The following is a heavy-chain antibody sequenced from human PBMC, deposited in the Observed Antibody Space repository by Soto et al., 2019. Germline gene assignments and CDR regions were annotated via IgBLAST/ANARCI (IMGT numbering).Heavy chain of an antibody. V-gene: IGHV3-33*01. CDR1: GFTLSSYG. Sequence: PGGSLRLSCAASGFTLSSYGMHWVRQAPGKGLEWVAVIWYDGSNKYYADSVKGRLTISRDNSKNTLYLQMNSLRAEDTAVYYCARSGGWFGEQNDYWGQGTLVTVS. CDR3: ARSGGWFGEQNDY. CDR2: IWYDGSNK. J-gene: IGHJ4*02. D-gene: IGHD3-10*01.